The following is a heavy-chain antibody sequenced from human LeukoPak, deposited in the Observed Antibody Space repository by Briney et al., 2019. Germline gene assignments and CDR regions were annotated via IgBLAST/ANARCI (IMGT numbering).Heavy chain of an antibody. V-gene: IGHV3-23*01. J-gene: IGHJ4*02. CDR2: ISGRGGST. CDR1: GFTFSSYA. CDR3: AKVPRYSSSWYPFDY. D-gene: IGHD6-13*01. Sequence: GGSLRLSCAASGFTFSSYAMRWVRQAPGKAREWGSAISGRGGSTYYTDSVKGRFTISRDNPKNTLYLQMNSLRAEDTAVYYCAKVPRYSSSWYPFDYWGQGTLVTVSS.